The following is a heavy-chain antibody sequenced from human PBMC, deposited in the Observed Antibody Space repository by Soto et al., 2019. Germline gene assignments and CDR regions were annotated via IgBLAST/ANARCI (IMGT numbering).Heavy chain of an antibody. Sequence: SETLSLTCTVSGGSISSYYWSWIRQPPWKGLEWIGYIYDSGSTNYNPSLKSRVTISVDTSKNQFSLKLSSVTAADTAVYYCARDADDQYGGYAYFDYWGQGTLVTVST. CDR1: GGSISSYY. CDR2: IYDSGST. V-gene: IGHV4-59*01. D-gene: IGHD5-12*01. CDR3: ARDADDQYGGYAYFDY. J-gene: IGHJ4*02.